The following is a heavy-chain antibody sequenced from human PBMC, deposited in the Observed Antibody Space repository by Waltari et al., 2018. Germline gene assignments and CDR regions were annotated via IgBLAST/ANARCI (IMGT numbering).Heavy chain of an antibody. Sequence: LEWIGYIYYSGSTNYNPSLKSRVTISVDTSKNQFSLKLSSVTAADTAVYYCARDKRDYSNYYNYYYYYGMDVWGQGTTVTVSS. CDR2: IYYSGST. J-gene: IGHJ6*02. V-gene: IGHV4-59*01. D-gene: IGHD4-4*01. CDR3: ARDKRDYSNYYNYYYYYGMDV.